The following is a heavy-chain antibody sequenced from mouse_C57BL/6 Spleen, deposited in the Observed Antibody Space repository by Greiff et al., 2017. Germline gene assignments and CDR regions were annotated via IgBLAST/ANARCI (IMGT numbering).Heavy chain of an antibody. CDR3: ARSITTVVSHFDY. D-gene: IGHD1-1*01. J-gene: IGHJ2*01. CDR2: IYPRSGNT. Sequence: QVQLQQSGAELARPGASVKLSCKASGYTFTSYGISWVKQRTGQGLEWIGEIYPRSGNTYYNETFKGKATLTADKSSSTAYMERRSLTSEDSAVYFCARSITTVVSHFDYWGQGTTLTVSS. V-gene: IGHV1-81*01. CDR1: GYTFTSYG.